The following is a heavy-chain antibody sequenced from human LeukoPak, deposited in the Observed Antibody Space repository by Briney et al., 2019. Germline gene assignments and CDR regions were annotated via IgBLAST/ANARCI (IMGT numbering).Heavy chain of an antibody. J-gene: IGHJ4*02. CDR1: GFIFSNYE. V-gene: IGHV3-15*01. CDR3: TTSYYDSSGFRA. D-gene: IGHD3-22*01. Sequence: GSLRLSCAASGFIFSNYEMSWVRQAPGKGLEWVGRIKTKTDGGTIDYAAPVQGRSTISRDDSKNMVYLLMNSLKTEDTAVYYCTTSYYDSSGFRAWGQGTLVTVSS. CDR2: IKTKTDGGTI.